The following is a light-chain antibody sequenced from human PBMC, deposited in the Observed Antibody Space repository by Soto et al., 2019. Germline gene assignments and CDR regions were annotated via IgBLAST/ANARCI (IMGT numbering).Light chain of an antibody. Sequence: DIVMTQSPDSLAVSLGERATINCKSGQSVLSSSNNKNYLAWYQQKPGQPPKLLIYWASTRESGVPDRFSGSGSGTDFSLTISSLQAEDVAAYYCHQYYSTPWTFGQGTKV. CDR2: WAS. CDR3: HQYYSTPWT. V-gene: IGKV4-1*01. J-gene: IGKJ1*01. CDR1: QSVLSSSNNKNY.